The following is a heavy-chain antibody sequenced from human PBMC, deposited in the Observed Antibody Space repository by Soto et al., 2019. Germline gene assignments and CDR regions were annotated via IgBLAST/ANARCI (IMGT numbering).Heavy chain of an antibody. CDR1: GGTFSSYT. D-gene: IGHD3-16*01. CDR3: ARDLPGESLYIENYMDV. J-gene: IGHJ6*03. CDR2: IIPILGIA. V-gene: IGHV1-69*08. Sequence: QVQLVQSGAEVKKPGSSVKVSCKASGGTFSSYTISWVRQAPGQGLEWMGRIIPILGIANYAQKFKGRVTITADKSTSTAYMELSSLRSEDTAVYYCARDLPGESLYIENYMDVWGKGTTVTVSS.